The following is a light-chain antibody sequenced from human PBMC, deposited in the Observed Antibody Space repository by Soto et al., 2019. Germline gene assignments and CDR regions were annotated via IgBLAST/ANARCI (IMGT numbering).Light chain of an antibody. CDR3: QQYYSYPWT. V-gene: IGKV1-8*01. CDR1: QGISSY. J-gene: IGKJ1*01. Sequence: IHMTQSPSSLSASVGDRVTITCRASQGISSYLAWYQQKPGKAPKLLIYAASTLQSGVPSRFSGSGSGTDFTLTISCLQSEDFATYYCQQYYSYPWTFGQGTKV. CDR2: AAS.